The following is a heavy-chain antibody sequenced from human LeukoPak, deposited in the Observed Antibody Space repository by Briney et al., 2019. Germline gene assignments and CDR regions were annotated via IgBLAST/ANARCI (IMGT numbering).Heavy chain of an antibody. Sequence: GGSLRLSCAASGFTVSSNYMSWVRQAQGKGLEWVSVIYSAGTTNYADSVKGRFTISRDISKNTVYLQMNSLRAEDTAVYYCARTPNYYYGSGNYYNDWGQGTLVTVSS. CDR1: GFTVSSNY. J-gene: IGHJ4*02. CDR3: ARTPNYYYGSGNYYND. CDR2: IYSAGTT. V-gene: IGHV3-53*01. D-gene: IGHD3-10*01.